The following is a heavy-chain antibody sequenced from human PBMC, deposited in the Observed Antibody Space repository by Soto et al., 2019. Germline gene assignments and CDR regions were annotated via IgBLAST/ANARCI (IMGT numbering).Heavy chain of an antibody. Sequence: QLQLQESGSGLVTPSQTLSLICAVCGGSISSGGYSWSWIRQRPGKGLEWIGYIYHSGSTYYNPSLKSRVTISVHRSKNQFSLKLSSVTAADTAVYYCANSHAGAHITAAVHWGQGTLVTVSS. CDR3: ANSHAGAHITAAVH. CDR1: GGSISSGGYS. J-gene: IGHJ4*02. CDR2: IYHSGST. V-gene: IGHV4-30-2*01. D-gene: IGHD6-13*01.